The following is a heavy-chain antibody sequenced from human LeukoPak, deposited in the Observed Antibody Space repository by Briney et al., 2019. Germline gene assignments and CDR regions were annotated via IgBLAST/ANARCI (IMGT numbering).Heavy chain of an antibody. Sequence: PGVSLRRSCAASGFTFSSYAMRWVRQAPGKGLEWVSAISGIGWSTYYADSVKGRFTISRDNSKNTLYLQMNSLRAEDAAVYYCAKGGGSGSGYWGQGTLVTVSS. CDR1: GFTFSSYA. J-gene: IGHJ4*02. V-gene: IGHV3-23*01. CDR3: AKGGGSGSGY. D-gene: IGHD3-10*01. CDR2: ISGIGWST.